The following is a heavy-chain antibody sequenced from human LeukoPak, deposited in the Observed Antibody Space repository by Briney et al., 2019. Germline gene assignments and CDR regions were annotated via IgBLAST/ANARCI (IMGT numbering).Heavy chain of an antibody. CDR2: MNPNSGNT. CDR1: GYTFTSYD. J-gene: IGHJ3*02. D-gene: IGHD2-2*01. CDR3: ARWVYCSSTSCRDAFDI. V-gene: IGHV1-8*03. Sequence: GASAKVSCKASGYTFTSYDINWVRQATGQGLEWMGWMNPNSGNTGYAQKFQGRVTITRNTSISTAYMELSSLRSEDTAVYYCARWVYCSSTSCRDAFDIWGQGTMVTVSS.